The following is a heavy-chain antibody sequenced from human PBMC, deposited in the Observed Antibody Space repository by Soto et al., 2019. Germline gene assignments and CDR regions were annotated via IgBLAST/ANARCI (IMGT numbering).Heavy chain of an antibody. CDR3: AREEWYRQMVRGVFDY. J-gene: IGHJ4*02. D-gene: IGHD3-10*01. V-gene: IGHV1-69*13. Sequence: SVKVSCKASGGTFSSYAISWVRQAPGQGLEWMGGIIPIFGTANYAQKFQGRVTITADESTSTAYMELSSLRSEDTAVYYCAREEWYRQMVRGVFDYWGQGTLVTVSS. CDR2: IIPIFGTA. CDR1: GGTFSSYA.